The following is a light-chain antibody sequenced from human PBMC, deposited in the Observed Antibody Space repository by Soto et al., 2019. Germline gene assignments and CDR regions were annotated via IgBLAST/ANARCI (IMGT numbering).Light chain of an antibody. CDR1: QSITPW. CDR2: QAS. J-gene: IGKJ1*01. CDR3: QQYNSYSWT. V-gene: IGKV1-5*03. Sequence: DIQMTQSPSTLSASVGDRVTITCRASQSITPWLAWYQQKPGKVPKLLIYQASSLESGVPLRFSGSASGTEFTLTINSLQPDDFATYYCQQYNSYSWTFGQGTKV.